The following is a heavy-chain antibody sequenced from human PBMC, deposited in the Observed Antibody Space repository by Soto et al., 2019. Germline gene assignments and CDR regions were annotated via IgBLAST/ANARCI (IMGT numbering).Heavy chain of an antibody. CDR1: GGTFSRNA. J-gene: IGHJ6*02. CDR2: IIPVFGTA. D-gene: IGHD3-10*01. CDR3: ARDGIINIWPYYFGMDV. Sequence: SVKVSCKASGGTFSRNAISWVRQAPGQGLEWMGGIIPVFGTANYAQKFQGRVTITADESTSTAYLELSSLRSEDTALYYCARDGIINIWPYYFGMDVWGQGTTVTVSS. V-gene: IGHV1-69*13.